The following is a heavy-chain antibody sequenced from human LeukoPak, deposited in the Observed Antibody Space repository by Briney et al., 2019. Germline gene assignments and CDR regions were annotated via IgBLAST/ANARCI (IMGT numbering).Heavy chain of an antibody. V-gene: IGHV3-30-3*01. J-gene: IGHJ4*02. CDR1: GFTFSSYA. Sequence: GGSLRLSCAASGFTFSSYAMHWVRQAPGKGLEWVAVISYDGSNKYYADSVKGRFTISRDNSKNTLYLQMNSLRAEDTAVYYCARVPVVAATPSHFDYWGQGTLVTVSS. D-gene: IGHD2-15*01. CDR2: ISYDGSNK. CDR3: ARVPVVAATPSHFDY.